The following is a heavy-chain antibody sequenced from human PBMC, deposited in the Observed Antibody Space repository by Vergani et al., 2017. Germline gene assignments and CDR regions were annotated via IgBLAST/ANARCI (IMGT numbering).Heavy chain of an antibody. J-gene: IGHJ4*02. D-gene: IGHD3-22*01. CDR1: GFTFTNFA. V-gene: IGHV3-23*03. CDR2: IYSGDST. CDR3: ASGGYYYDSSGYYLPNY. Sequence: EVRLLESGGGLVQPGGSLRLSCAASGFTFTNFAMTWVRQAPGKGLEWVSVIYSGDSTYYADSVKGRFTISRDNSKNTLYLQMNSLRPEDTAVYYCASGGYYYDSSGYYLPNYWGQGTLVTVSS.